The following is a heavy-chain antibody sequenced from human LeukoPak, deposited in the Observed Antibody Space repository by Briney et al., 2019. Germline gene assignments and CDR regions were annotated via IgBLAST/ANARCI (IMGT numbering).Heavy chain of an antibody. CDR2: IYISDNA. D-gene: IGHD6-13*01. CDR3: ARDRDIAADGMDV. Sequence: SETLSLTCTASVATLAGYYWSWIRQPAGKGLEWIGRIYISDNARYNPSLKSRVTMSIDTSKKQFSLILRSVTAADTAVYYCARDRDIAADGMDVWGQGTTVTVSS. J-gene: IGHJ6*02. V-gene: IGHV4-4*07. CDR1: VATLAGYY.